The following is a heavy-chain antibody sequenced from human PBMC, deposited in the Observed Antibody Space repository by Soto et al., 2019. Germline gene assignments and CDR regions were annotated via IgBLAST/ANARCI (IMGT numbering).Heavy chain of an antibody. J-gene: IGHJ6*02. V-gene: IGHV3-7*01. Sequence: GGSLRLSCEASGFMFSTYLMSWVRQAPGKGLEWVANIKQGGNEKFYVDSVKGRFTISRDNAKNSLYLQMNSLRAEDTAVYYCARDRSKYQLPDRLYYYYGMDVWGQGTTVTVSS. CDR1: GFMFSTYL. CDR2: IKQGGNEK. CDR3: ARDRSKYQLPDRLYYYYGMDV. D-gene: IGHD2-2*01.